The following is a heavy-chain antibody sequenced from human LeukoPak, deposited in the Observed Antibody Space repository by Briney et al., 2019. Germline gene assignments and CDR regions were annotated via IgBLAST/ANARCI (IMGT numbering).Heavy chain of an antibody. V-gene: IGHV1-46*01. J-gene: IGHJ4*02. D-gene: IGHD6-13*01. CDR1: GYSFTSYC. CDR2: INPNGDTT. CDR3: ARDGRAAAGYSTFDY. Sequence: ASVTVSYKASGYSFTSYCVHWVRQAPRQGLEWMGIINPNGDTTTYAQKFQGRVTMTRDTSTSAVYMELSSLRSEDTAVYYCARDGRAAAGYSTFDYWGQGTQVAVSS.